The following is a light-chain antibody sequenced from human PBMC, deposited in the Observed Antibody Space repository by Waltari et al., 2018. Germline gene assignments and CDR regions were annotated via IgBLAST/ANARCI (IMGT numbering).Light chain of an antibody. CDR2: LNN. Sequence: QSVLTETPSASGSPGQAATISWSGTSSNLGTYNVTWYQHLPGAAPKLLMCLNNQRPPGVPGRFSASKSGTSASLAISGLQSEDEADYYCAAWDGSLNGVVFGGGTKLTVL. J-gene: IGLJ2*01. CDR1: SSNLGTYN. V-gene: IGLV1-44*01. CDR3: AAWDGSLNGVV.